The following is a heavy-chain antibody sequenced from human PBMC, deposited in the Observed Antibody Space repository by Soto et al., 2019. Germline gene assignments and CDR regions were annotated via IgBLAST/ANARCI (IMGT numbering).Heavy chain of an antibody. V-gene: IGHV3-30*18. CDR2: ISYDGSNK. Sequence: QVQLVESGGGGVQPGRSLRLSCAASGFIFSKYGMHWVRQAPGKGLEWVAVISYDGSNKYYAESVKGRFIISRDKSENTLYLQMNSLRAEDTALYYCAKDLGSGKPYYYYAMDVWGQGTTVTVS. CDR3: AKDLGSGKPYYYYAMDV. CDR1: GFIFSKYG. D-gene: IGHD3-10*01. J-gene: IGHJ6*02.